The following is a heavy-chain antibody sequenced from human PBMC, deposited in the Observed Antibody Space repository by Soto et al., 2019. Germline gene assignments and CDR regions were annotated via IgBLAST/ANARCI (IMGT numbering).Heavy chain of an antibody. CDR3: ARVPDR. V-gene: IGHV4-39*07. D-gene: IGHD2-2*01. J-gene: IGHJ5*02. CDR2: IYNSGST. Sequence: SETLSLTCAVSGGSISSGGYSWGWIRQAPGKGPEWIGSIYNSGSTYYNPSLKSRVTISVDRSKNQFSLKLSSVTAADTAVYYCARVPDRWGQGTLVTVSS. CDR1: GGSISSGGYS.